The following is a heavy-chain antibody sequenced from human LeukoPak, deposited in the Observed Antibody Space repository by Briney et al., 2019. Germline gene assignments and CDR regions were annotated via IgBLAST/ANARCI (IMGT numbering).Heavy chain of an antibody. J-gene: IGHJ4*02. CDR2: ISYDGSNK. CDR1: GFTFSSYG. V-gene: IGHV3-30*18. D-gene: IGHD5-24*01. CDR3: AKPRRDGKGDYFDY. Sequence: GGSLRLSCAASGFTFSSYGMHWVRQAPGKGLEWVAVISYDGSNKYYADSVKGRFTISRDNSKNTLYLQMNSLRAEDTAVYYCAKPRRDGKGDYFDYWGQGTLVTVSS.